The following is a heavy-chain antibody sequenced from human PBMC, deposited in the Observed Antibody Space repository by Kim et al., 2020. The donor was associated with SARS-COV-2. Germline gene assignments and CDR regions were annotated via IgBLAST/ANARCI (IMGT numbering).Heavy chain of an antibody. V-gene: IGHV4-39*01. CDR3: ARSIAAAGTLSMDYFD. D-gene: IGHD6-13*01. CDR2: IYYSGST. Sequence: SETLSLTCTVSGGSISSSSYYWGWIRQPPGKGLEWIGSIYYSGSTYYNPSLKSRVTISVDTSKNQFSLKLSSVTAADTAVYYCARSIAAAGTLSMDYFD. J-gene: IGHJ4*01. CDR1: GGSISSSSYY.